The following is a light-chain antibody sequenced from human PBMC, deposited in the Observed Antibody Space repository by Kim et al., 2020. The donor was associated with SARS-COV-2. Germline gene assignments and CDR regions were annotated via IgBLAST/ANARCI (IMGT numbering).Light chain of an antibody. Sequence: ALGQTVRITCQGDSLRSYYASWYQQKPGQAPLLVLYEKNNRPSGIPDRFSGSSSGNTASLTITGAQAEDEADYYCNSRESSVNRGVFGGGTQLTVL. CDR3: NSRESSVNRGV. J-gene: IGLJ3*02. V-gene: IGLV3-19*01. CDR2: EKN. CDR1: SLRSYY.